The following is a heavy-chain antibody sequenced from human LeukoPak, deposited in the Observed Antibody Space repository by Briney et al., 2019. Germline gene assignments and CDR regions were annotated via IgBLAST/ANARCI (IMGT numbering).Heavy chain of an antibody. V-gene: IGHV3-53*01. Sequence: GGSLRLSCVASGFTFKNYAMTWIRQAPGKGLEWVSVIYSGGSTYYADSVKGRFTISRDNSKNTLYLQMNSLRAEDTAVYYCASGWSPDYWGQGTLVTVSS. CDR3: ASGWSPDY. D-gene: IGHD6-19*01. CDR1: GFTFKNYA. J-gene: IGHJ4*02. CDR2: IYSGGST.